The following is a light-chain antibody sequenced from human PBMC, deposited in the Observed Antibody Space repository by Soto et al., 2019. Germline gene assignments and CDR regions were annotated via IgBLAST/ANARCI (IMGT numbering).Light chain of an antibody. Sequence: TQSPGTLSLSPGERATLSCRAVQSVTSTYMAWYQQKPGQAPRLLIYATSFRATGIPDRFRGSGSGTDFTLTISSLEPEDFAVYYCQQYNNWPLTFGGGTKVEIK. V-gene: IGKV3-20*01. CDR1: QSVTSTY. CDR3: QQYNNWPLT. CDR2: ATS. J-gene: IGKJ4*01.